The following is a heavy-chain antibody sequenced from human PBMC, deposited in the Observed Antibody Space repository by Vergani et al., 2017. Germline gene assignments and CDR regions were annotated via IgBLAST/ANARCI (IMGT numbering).Heavy chain of an antibody. Sequence: EVQLVESGGGLVQPGGSLRLSCAASGFTFSSYAMSWVRQAPGKGLEWVSAISGSGGSTYYADSVKGRFTISRDNAKNSLYLQMNSLRAEDTALYYCAKATYYDFWSGTNYYYYGMDVWGQGTTVTVSS. CDR2: ISGSGGST. CDR1: GFTFSSYA. V-gene: IGHV3-23*04. D-gene: IGHD3-3*01. J-gene: IGHJ6*02. CDR3: AKATYYDFWSGTNYYYYGMDV.